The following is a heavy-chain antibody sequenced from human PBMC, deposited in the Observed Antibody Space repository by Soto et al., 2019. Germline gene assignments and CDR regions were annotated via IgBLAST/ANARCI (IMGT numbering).Heavy chain of an antibody. D-gene: IGHD3-10*01. CDR2: INAGNGNT. V-gene: IGHV1-3*01. Sequence: QVQLVQSGAEVKKPGASVKVSCKASGYTFTSYAMHWVRQAPGQRLEWMGWINAGNGNTKYSQKFQGRVTITRDTSASTAYMELSSLRSEDTAVYYCARTLHVGTPLWWRNNWFDPWGQGALVTVSS. J-gene: IGHJ5*02. CDR3: ARTLHVGTPLWWRNNWFDP. CDR1: GYTFTSYA.